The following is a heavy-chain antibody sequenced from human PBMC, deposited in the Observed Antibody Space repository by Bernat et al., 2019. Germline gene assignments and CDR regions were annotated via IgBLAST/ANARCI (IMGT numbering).Heavy chain of an antibody. Sequence: QVQLVESGGGVVQPGRSLRLSCAASGFTFSSYGMHWVRQAPGKGLEWVAVISYDGSNKYYADSVKGRFTISRDNSKNTLYLHMNSLRAEDTAVYYCAKERYSSSSQQDSDWGQGTLVTVSS. D-gene: IGHD6-6*01. CDR3: AKERYSSSSQQDSD. CDR2: ISYDGSNK. V-gene: IGHV3-30*18. CDR1: GFTFSSYG. J-gene: IGHJ4*02.